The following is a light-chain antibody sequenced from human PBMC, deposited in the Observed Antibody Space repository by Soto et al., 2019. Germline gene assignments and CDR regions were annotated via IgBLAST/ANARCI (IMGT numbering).Light chain of an antibody. Sequence: DSEMAQSTSSVSASVGYRVTITCRASQGIHRWLAWYHQKPGKGTKLLMYGASILKNGVPSRFSGSGSGTGFTLANSTLQDEDFATYYCQQANSFPPITFGQGTRLEIK. J-gene: IGKJ5*01. CDR3: QQANSFPPIT. CDR2: GAS. V-gene: IGKV1-12*01. CDR1: QGIHRW.